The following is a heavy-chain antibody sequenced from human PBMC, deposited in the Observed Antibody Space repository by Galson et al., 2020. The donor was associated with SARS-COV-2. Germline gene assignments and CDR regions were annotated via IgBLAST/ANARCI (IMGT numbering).Heavy chain of an antibody. D-gene: IGHD2-21*02. J-gene: IGHJ6*02. V-gene: IGHV3-49*03. CDR1: GFTFGDYA. Sequence: GESLKIPCTASGFTFGDYAMSWFRQAPGKGLAWVGFIRSKAYGGTTEYAASVKGRFTISRDDSKSIAYLQMNSLKTEDTAVYYCTRERVTHENYCYYYGMDVWGQGTTVTVSS. CDR3: TRERVTHENYCYYYGMDV. CDR2: IRSKAYGGTT.